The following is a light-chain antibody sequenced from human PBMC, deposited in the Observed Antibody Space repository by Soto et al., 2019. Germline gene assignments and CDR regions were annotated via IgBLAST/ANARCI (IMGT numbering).Light chain of an antibody. V-gene: IGLV1-40*01. CDR3: QSYDSSLSAAV. CDR2: GNS. J-gene: IGLJ2*01. CDR1: SSNIGAGYD. Sequence: QSVLTQPPSVSGAPGQKVIISCTGSSSNIGAGYDVHWYQQLPGTAPKLLIYGNSNRPSGVPDRLSGSKSSTSASLAITGLQVEDEADYYCQSYDSSLSAAVFGGGTKLTV.